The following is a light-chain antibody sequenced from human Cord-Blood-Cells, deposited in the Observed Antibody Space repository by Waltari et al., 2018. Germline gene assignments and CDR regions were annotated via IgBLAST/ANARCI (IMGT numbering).Light chain of an antibody. CDR1: SSHVGGYNH. J-gene: IGLJ1*01. CDR2: DLR. CDR3: SSYTSSSTLV. Sequence: QSALTQPASVSGSSGHSITISCTGTSSHVGGYNHLSWYQQHPGQAPKPIIYDLRNRPSGVSNRFAGSKSGNTASLTISGLQAEYEADYYCSSYTSSSTLVFGTGTKVTVL. V-gene: IGLV2-14*01.